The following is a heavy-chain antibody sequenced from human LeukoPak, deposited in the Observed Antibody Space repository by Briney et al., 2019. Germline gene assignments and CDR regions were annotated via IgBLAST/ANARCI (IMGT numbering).Heavy chain of an antibody. D-gene: IGHD2-2*02. CDR2: TYYRSKWHN. CDR3: ASFAADKPNDY. Sequence: SQTLSLTCAISGDSVSSKSAAWNWIGQSPSRGLEWLGRTYYRSKWHNDYAVSVKSRITINPDTSKNQSSLQLKSVTPEDTAVYYCASFAADKPNDYWGQGTLVTVSS. J-gene: IGHJ4*02. V-gene: IGHV6-1*01. CDR1: GDSVSSKSAA.